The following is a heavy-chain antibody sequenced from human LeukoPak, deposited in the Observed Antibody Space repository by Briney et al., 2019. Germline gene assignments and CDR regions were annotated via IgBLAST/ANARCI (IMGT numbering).Heavy chain of an antibody. Sequence: SETLSLTCAVYGGSFSGYYWSWIRQPPGKGLEWIGEINHSGSTNYNPSLKSRVTISVDTSKNQFSLKLSSVTAADTAVYYCARRILLNYYDSSGYPDYWGQGTLVTVSS. CDR3: ARRILLNYYDSSGYPDY. CDR2: INHSGST. D-gene: IGHD3-22*01. CDR1: GGSFSGYY. J-gene: IGHJ4*02. V-gene: IGHV4-34*01.